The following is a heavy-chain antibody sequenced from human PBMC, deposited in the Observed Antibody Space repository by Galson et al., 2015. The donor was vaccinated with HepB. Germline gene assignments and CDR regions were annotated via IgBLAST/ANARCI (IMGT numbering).Heavy chain of an antibody. D-gene: IGHD3-3*01. V-gene: IGHV1-18*04. Sequence: SVKVSCKASGYNFPTYGISWVRQAPGQGLEWMGWISTYNGNTKYAQKLQDRITMTRDTSTNTVYMELRSLRSDDTAVYYWARGMTGGVDFWSGYYKRWLDAWGQGTLVTGSS. CDR3: ARGMTGGVDFWSGYYKRWLDA. CDR1: GYNFPTYG. CDR2: ISTYNGNT. J-gene: IGHJ5*02.